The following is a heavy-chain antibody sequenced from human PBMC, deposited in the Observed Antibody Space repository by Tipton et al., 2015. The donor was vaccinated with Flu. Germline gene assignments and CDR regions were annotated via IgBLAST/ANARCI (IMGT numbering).Heavy chain of an antibody. CDR3: ASHSVYSSGWCMDPVYYFDY. CDR1: GGSISSSSYY. Sequence: TLSLTCTVSGGSISSSSYYWGWIRQPPGKGLEWIGSIYYSGSTYYNPSLKSRVIISVDTYKNQFSLKLSSVTAADTAVYYCASHSVYSSGWCMDPVYYFDYGGQGSLVTVSS. J-gene: IGHJ4*02. CDR2: IYYSGST. V-gene: IGHV4-39*01. D-gene: IGHD6-19*01.